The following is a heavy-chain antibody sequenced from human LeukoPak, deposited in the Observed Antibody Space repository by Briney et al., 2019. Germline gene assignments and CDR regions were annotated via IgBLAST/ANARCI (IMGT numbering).Heavy chain of an antibody. CDR1: GFTFRDYT. CDR3: AKSTIQPHYYYFGLDV. CDR2: INKGGSYM. V-gene: IGHV3-23*01. Sequence: GGSLRLSCAASGFTFRDYTMNWVRQTPGKGLEWVSAINKGGSYMTYADAVKGRFTISRDNSINTVFLQMDSLRVEDTALYYCAKSTIQPHYYYFGLDVWGQGTTVIVSS. D-gene: IGHD3/OR15-3a*01. J-gene: IGHJ6*02.